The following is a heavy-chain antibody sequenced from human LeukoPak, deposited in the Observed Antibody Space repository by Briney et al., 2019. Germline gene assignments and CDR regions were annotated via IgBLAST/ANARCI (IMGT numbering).Heavy chain of an antibody. D-gene: IGHD5-18*01. CDR2: IGNTET. Sequence: PGGSLRLSCATSGFPFETNAMSWVCQAPGKGLEWVATIGNTETFYADSVTGRFTISRDNSKNTVNLQMNRLRVEDTAIYYCAKDWIQFNRVFDCFDSWGQGTLVTVSS. J-gene: IGHJ4*02. V-gene: IGHV3-23*01. CDR3: AKDWIQFNRVFDCFDS. CDR1: GFPFETNA.